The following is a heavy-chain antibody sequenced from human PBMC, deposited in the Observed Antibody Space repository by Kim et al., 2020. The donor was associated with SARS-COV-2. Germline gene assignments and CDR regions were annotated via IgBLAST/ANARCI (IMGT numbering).Heavy chain of an antibody. J-gene: IGHJ4*02. CDR3: ARDTITMVQGVTFDY. V-gene: IGHV3-74*01. D-gene: IGHD3-10*01. CDR2: INSDGSST. CDR1: GFTFSSYW. Sequence: GGSLRLSCAASGFTFSSYWMHWVRQAPGKGLVWVSRINSDGSSTSYADSVKGRFTISRDNAKNTLYLQMNSLRAEDTAVYYCARDTITMVQGVTFDYWGQGTLVTVSS.